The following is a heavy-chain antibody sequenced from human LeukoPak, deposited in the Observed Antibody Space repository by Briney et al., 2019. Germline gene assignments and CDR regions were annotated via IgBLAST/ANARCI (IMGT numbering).Heavy chain of an antibody. CDR2: IIPIFGTA. CDR3: ATLTMVRGVIVPMYYFDC. Sequence: SVKVSCTASGGTFSSYAISWVRQAPGQGLEWMGGIIPIFGTANYAQKFQGRVTITADESTSTAYMELSSLRSEDTAVYYCATLTMVRGVIVPMYYFDCWGQGTLVTVSS. D-gene: IGHD3-10*01. V-gene: IGHV1-69*13. J-gene: IGHJ4*02. CDR1: GGTFSSYA.